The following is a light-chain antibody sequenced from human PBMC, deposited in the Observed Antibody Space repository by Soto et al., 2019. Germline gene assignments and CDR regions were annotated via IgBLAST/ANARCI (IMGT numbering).Light chain of an antibody. CDR3: SSYAGSNNYV. Sequence: QSALTQPPSASGSPGQSVTISCTGTSSDFGVFNYVSWYQQHPVKAPKLMIYEVSKRPSGVPDRFSGSKSGNTASLTVSGLQAEDEADYYCSSYAGSNNYVFGTGTKLTVL. V-gene: IGLV2-8*01. CDR2: EVS. CDR1: SSDFGVFNY. J-gene: IGLJ1*01.